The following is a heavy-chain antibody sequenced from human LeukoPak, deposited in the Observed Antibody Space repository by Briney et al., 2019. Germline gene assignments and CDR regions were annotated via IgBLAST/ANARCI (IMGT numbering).Heavy chain of an antibody. V-gene: IGHV4-39*07. CDR3: ARGPIISSDNWYYEY. J-gene: IGHJ4*02. Sequence: SETLSLTCTVSGGSISSSSYYWGWIRQPPGKGLEWIGSIYYSGSTYYNPSLKSRVTISVDTSKNQFSLKLSSVTAADTAVYYCARGPIISSDNWYYEYWGQGTLVTVSS. CDR2: IYYSGST. CDR1: GGSISSSSYY. D-gene: IGHD3-10*01.